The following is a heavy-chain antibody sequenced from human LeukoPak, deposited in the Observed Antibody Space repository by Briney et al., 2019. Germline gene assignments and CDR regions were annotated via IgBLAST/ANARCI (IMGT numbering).Heavy chain of an antibody. Sequence: GGSLRLSCAASGFTFTNAWMTWVRQAPGKGLEWVGRIKSKGDGETTDYAAPVKGRFSMSRGDSKATMYLQMYSLEAEDTAVYYCTTDLGLTMIRGVIVYWGQGALVTVSS. V-gene: IGHV3-15*01. CDR1: GFTFTNAW. J-gene: IGHJ4*02. CDR3: TTDLGLTMIRGVIVY. D-gene: IGHD3-10*01. CDR2: IKSKGDGETT.